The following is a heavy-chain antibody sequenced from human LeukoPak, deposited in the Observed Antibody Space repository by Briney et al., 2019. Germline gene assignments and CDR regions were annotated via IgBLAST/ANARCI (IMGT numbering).Heavy chain of an antibody. J-gene: IGHJ4*02. CDR1: GVTFSNAW. V-gene: IGHV3-15*01. D-gene: IGHD3-22*01. CDR2: IKRKTDGGTT. CDR3: TTVGYDSSGFDY. Sequence: KPGGSLRPSCAASGVTFSNAWMSWVRQAPGKGLEWVGRIKRKTDGGTTDYAAPVKGRFTISRDDSKNTLYLQMNSLKNEDTAVYYCTTVGYDSSGFDYWGQGTLVTVSS.